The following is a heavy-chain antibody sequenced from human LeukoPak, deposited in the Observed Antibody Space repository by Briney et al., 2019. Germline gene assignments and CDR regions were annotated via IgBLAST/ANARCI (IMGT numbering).Heavy chain of an antibody. CDR3: SKLAVASADS. D-gene: IGHD6-19*01. Sequence: GGSVRLSCAASGFSFSDYEMKWVRQSPAKGREWVSNVSPNGGTKYYAGSAKGRFPISRDNAQNSLYLQMNSLRAEDTGVYFCSKLAVASADSWGQGTLVTVSS. V-gene: IGHV3-48*03. CDR1: GFSFSDYE. J-gene: IGHJ4*02. CDR2: VSPNGGTK.